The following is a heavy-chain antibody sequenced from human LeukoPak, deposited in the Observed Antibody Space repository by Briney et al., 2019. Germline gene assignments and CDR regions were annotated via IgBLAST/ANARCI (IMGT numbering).Heavy chain of an antibody. CDR1: GYTFTNYA. Sequence: EASVKVSCKAFGYTFTNYAMHWVRQAPGQRLEWMGWINVGNGNTKYSQKFQGRVTITWGTSATTAYMELSSLGSEDMAVYYCARGSEGGYNYGYFDYWGQGTLVTVSS. D-gene: IGHD5-18*01. V-gene: IGHV1-3*01. CDR2: INVGNGNT. CDR3: ARGSEGGYNYGYFDY. J-gene: IGHJ4*02.